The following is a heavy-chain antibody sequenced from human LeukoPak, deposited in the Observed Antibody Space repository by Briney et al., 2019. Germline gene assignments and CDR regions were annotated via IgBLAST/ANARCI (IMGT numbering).Heavy chain of an antibody. J-gene: IGHJ4*02. D-gene: IGHD2-8*01. CDR1: GFPFGSYV. CDR2: ISGNGGST. V-gene: IGHV3-64*01. CDR3: ARSKRYCTNGICYTNGGFDH. Sequence: GGSLRLSCAASGFPFGSYVTHWVRQAPGKGLEYVSPISGNGGSTYYPNSVKGRFTISRDNSKNTLYLQMGSLRAEHMAIYYCARSKRYCTNGICYTNGGFDHWGQGTLVTVSS.